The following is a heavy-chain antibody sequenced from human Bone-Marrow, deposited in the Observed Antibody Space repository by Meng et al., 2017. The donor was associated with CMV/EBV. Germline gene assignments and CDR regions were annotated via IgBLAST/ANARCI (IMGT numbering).Heavy chain of an antibody. J-gene: IGHJ4*02. D-gene: IGHD6-19*01. V-gene: IGHV1-2*02. CDR3: ARSIGWPRVDD. CDR1: RYTVTDND. CDR2: INPNEDT. Sequence: QLVHSGAEVKKPRTSWKGSCKASRYTVTDNDRHWVRQAPGQWLESRRWINPNEDTNHEQNYQGRFTMTRNMSINTVYMELSRLTSDDTAVYYWARSIGWPRVDDWGRGTLVTVSS.